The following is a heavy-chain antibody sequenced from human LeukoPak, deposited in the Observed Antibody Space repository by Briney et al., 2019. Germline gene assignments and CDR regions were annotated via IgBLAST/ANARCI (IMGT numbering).Heavy chain of an antibody. J-gene: IGHJ4*02. Sequence: SQTLSLTCTVSGGSISGRSYYWHWIRQPAGNGLEWIGRIYISGTTNYTPSLKSRVTISADTSKNQFSLRLSSVTAADTAVYYCARTMYYYESSGYRDYFDSWGQGTLVTVSS. CDR2: IYISGTT. CDR3: ARTMYYYESSGYRDYFDS. CDR1: GGSISGRSYY. D-gene: IGHD3-22*01. V-gene: IGHV4-61*02.